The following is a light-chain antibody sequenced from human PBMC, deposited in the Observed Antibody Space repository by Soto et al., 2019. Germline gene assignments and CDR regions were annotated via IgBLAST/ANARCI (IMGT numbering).Light chain of an antibody. CDR1: SSDVGGYNF. CDR2: EVS. V-gene: IGLV2-14*01. CDR3: NSYTSTSALV. Sequence: QSALTQPASVSGSPGQSITISCTGTSSDVGGYNFVSWYQQHPGKAPKLIIYEVSHRRSGVSNRFSGSKSGNTASLTISGLQAEDEDDYYCNSYTSTSALVVGGGTKLTVL. J-gene: IGLJ3*02.